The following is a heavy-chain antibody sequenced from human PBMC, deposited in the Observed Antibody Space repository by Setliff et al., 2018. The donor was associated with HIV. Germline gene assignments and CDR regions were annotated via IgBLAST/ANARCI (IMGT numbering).Heavy chain of an antibody. D-gene: IGHD6-19*01. CDR3: ARALGIGSAYFQH. V-gene: IGHV1-69*13. Sequence: SVKVSCKASGGTFSRYTISWVRQAPGQGLEWMGGIIPIFGAANYAQKFQGRVTITADESTSTAYMELSSLRSEDTAVYYCARALGIGSAYFQHWGLGTLVTVSS. CDR2: IIPIFGAA. CDR1: GGTFSRYT. J-gene: IGHJ1*01.